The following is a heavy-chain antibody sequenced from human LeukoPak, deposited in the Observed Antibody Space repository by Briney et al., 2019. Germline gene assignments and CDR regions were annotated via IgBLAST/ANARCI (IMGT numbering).Heavy chain of an antibody. CDR2: VSSDGSVD. CDR3: TREGMGTTFSAWFEP. Sequence: GGSLRLSCAASGFTFSNYGMHWVRQTPGKGLEWVAVVSSDGSVDYYADSLRGRFTVSRDNSKNTMFLQFNTLRPEDTAVYYCTREGMGTTFSAWFEPWGQGTLVTVSS. CDR1: GFTFSNYG. D-gene: IGHD1-7*01. V-gene: IGHV3-30*03. J-gene: IGHJ5*02.